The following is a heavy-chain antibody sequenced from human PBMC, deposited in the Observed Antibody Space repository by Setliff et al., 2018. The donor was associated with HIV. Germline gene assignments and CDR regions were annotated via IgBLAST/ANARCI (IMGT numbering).Heavy chain of an antibody. Sequence: GASVKVSYKASGGTLNNYAINWVRQAPGQGLEWMGGIIPIFETTSYAQKFQDRVTITTDESRTTFYMELRSLRSEDTALYFCARDLNDRWLQQYWYFDLWGRGTLVTVSS. D-gene: IGHD5-12*01. J-gene: IGHJ2*01. V-gene: IGHV1-69*05. CDR1: GGTLNNYA. CDR2: IIPIFETT. CDR3: ARDLNDRWLQQYWYFDL.